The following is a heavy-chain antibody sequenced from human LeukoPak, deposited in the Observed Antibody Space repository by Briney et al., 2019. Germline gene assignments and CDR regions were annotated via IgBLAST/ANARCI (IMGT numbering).Heavy chain of an antibody. Sequence: PGRSLRLSCAASRXTFSSSSMNWVRQAPGKGLEWVAVISYDGSNKFYADSVKGRFTTSRDNSKNTLYLQMSSLRAYDTAVYYCARPLSNGDFHESGGYYPYAMDVWGQGTTVTVSS. CDR3: ARPLSNGDFHESGGYYPYAMDV. J-gene: IGHJ6*02. V-gene: IGHV3-30*04. CDR2: ISYDGSNK. CDR1: RXTFSSSS. D-gene: IGHD3-22*01.